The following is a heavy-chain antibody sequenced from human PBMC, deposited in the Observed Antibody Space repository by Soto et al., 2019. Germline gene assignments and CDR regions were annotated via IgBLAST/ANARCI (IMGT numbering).Heavy chain of an antibody. V-gene: IGHV1-8*01. CDR3: ARMASFGSLNWFDP. CDR2: MNPGRGDT. Sequence: QVQLVQSGAELKKPGASVRVSCKASGYTFTNNDVTWVRQATGQGPEWMGWMNPGRGDTGYAQKFQGRVTMSRDISIATAFMELSSLRSEDTAIYYCARMASFGSLNWFDPWGQGTLVTVSS. D-gene: IGHD5-18*01. J-gene: IGHJ5*01. CDR1: GYTFTNND.